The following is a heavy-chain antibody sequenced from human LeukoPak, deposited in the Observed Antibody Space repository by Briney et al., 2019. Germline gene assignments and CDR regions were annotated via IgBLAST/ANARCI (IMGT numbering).Heavy chain of an antibody. CDR3: ARYGVSSSTSYIDF. V-gene: IGHV3-21*01. D-gene: IGHD2-2*01. CDR1: GFSFSTYA. Sequence: GGSLRLSCAASGFSFSTYAVNWVRQAPGEGLKWVSCITSDSAYIYYADSVKGRFTVSRDNAKNSLYLLMNSLRAEDTAVYYCARYGVSSSTSYIDFWGQGTLVTVSS. J-gene: IGHJ4*02. CDR2: ITSDSAYI.